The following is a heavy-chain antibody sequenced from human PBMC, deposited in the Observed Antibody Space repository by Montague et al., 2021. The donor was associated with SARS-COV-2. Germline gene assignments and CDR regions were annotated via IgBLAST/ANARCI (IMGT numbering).Heavy chain of an antibody. V-gene: IGHV4-34*01. CDR2: INHSGST. CDR3: ARGVRQLGVRYYYYYIDV. CDR1: GGSFSGYY. D-gene: IGHD6-6*01. Sequence: SETLSLTCAVYGGSFSGYYWSWIRQPPGKGLEWVGEINHSGSTNYNPSLKSRVTISMDTSKNQFSLKLSSVTAAGTAVYYCARGVRQLGVRYYYYYIDVWGEGTTVTVSS. J-gene: IGHJ6*03.